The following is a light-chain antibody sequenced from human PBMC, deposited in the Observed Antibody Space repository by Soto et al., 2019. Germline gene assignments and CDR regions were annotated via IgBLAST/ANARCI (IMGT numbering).Light chain of an antibody. CDR1: QSVSNNY. J-gene: IGKJ3*01. CDR2: DVS. V-gene: IGKV3-20*01. CDR3: QQYGSLPFT. Sequence: EKVLTQSPGTLSLSPGERATLSCRASQSVSNNYFAWYQQKHGQTPRLLIYDVSNRATGIPDRFSGSASGTDFTLTISRLEPEDFAVYYCQQYGSLPFTFGPGTKVDIK.